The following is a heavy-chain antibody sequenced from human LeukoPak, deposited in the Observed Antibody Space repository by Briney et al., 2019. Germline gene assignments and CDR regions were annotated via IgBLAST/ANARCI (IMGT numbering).Heavy chain of an antibody. V-gene: IGHV3-53*01. J-gene: IGHJ4*02. D-gene: IGHD5-18*01. CDR2: IYSGGST. Sequence: PGGSLRLSCAASGFTVSSNYMSWVRQDPGKRLEWVSVIYSGGSTYYADSVKGRFTISRDNSKNTLYLQMNSLRAEDTAVYYCARGVDTAMVTGGYYFDYWGQGTLVNVSS. CDR1: GFTVSSNY. CDR3: ARGVDTAMVTGGYYFDY.